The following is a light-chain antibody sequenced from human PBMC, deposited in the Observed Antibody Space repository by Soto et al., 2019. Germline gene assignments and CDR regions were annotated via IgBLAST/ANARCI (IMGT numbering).Light chain of an antibody. CDR2: ANN. Sequence: QSVLTQPPSVSGAPGQRVTISCTGSSSNIGAGYDVHWYQQLPGTAPKLLIFANNNRPSGVLDRFSASRSATSASLAITGLQAEDEADYYCQSYESSLSGWVFGGGTKLTVL. V-gene: IGLV1-40*01. J-gene: IGLJ3*02. CDR3: QSYESSLSGWV. CDR1: SSNIGAGYD.